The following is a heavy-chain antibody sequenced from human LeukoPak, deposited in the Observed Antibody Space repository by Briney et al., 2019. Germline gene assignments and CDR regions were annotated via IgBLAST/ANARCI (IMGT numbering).Heavy chain of an antibody. V-gene: IGHV3-7*01. J-gene: IGHJ3*02. CDR1: GFTFSSYW. CDR3: AKDRGRGSGSSDAFDI. CDR2: IKQDGSEK. Sequence: GGSLRLSCAASGFTFSSYWMSWVRQAPGKGLEWVANIKQDGSEKYYVDSVKGRFTISRDNAKNSLYLQMNSLRAEDTAVYYCAKDRGRGSGSSDAFDIWGQGTMVTVSS. D-gene: IGHD3-10*01.